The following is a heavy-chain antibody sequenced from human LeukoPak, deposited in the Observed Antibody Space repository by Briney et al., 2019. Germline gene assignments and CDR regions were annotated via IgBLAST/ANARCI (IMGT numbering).Heavy chain of an antibody. V-gene: IGHV4-61*01. Sequence: SETLSLTCAVSGYFINSGFYWGWIRQPPGKGLEWIGYIYYSGSTNYNPSLKSRVTISVDTSKNQFSLKLSSVTAADTAVYYCASRPPLLWGQGTLVTVSS. CDR3: ASRPPLL. CDR1: GYFINSGFY. D-gene: IGHD2-15*01. CDR2: IYYSGST. J-gene: IGHJ4*02.